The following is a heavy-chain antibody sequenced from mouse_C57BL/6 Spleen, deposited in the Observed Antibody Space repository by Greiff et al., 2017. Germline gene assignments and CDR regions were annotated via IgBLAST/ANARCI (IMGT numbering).Heavy chain of an antibody. V-gene: IGHV1-61*01. CDR3: ARGWLLPAWFAY. CDR1: GYTFTSYW. J-gene: IGHJ3*01. Sequence: VKLQQPGAELVRPGSSVKLSCKASGYTFTSYWMDWVKQRPGQGLEWIGNIYPSDSETHYNPKFKDKATLTVDKSSSTAYMQLSSLTSEDSAVYYCARGWLLPAWFAYWGQGTLVTVSA. D-gene: IGHD2-3*01. CDR2: IYPSDSET.